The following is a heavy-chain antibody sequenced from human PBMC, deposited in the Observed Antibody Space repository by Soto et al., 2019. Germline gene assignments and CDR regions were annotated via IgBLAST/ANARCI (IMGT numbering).Heavy chain of an antibody. CDR1: GFTFSSYW. CDR3: VRTSLVVAAATREDY. CDR2: INSDGSST. Sequence: EVQLVESGGGLVQPAGSLRLSCAASGFTFSSYWMHWVRQAPGKGLVWVSLINSDGSSTSYADSVTGRFTISRDNAKNTLYLQMNSLRAEETAVYYCVRTSLVVAAATREDYWGQGALVNVSS. J-gene: IGHJ4*02. D-gene: IGHD2-15*01. V-gene: IGHV3-74*01.